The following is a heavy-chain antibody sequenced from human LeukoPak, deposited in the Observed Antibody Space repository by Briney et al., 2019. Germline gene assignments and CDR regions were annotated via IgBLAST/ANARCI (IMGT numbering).Heavy chain of an antibody. CDR3: ASRYGSSGWYGY. V-gene: IGHV4-39*07. CDR1: GGSISSGGYY. Sequence: SQTLSLTCTVSGGSISSGGYYWSWIRQPPGKGLEWIGSIYYSGSTYYNPSLKSRVTISVDTSKNQFSLKLSSVTAADTAVYYCASRYGSSGWYGYWGQGTLVTVSS. D-gene: IGHD6-19*01. CDR2: IYYSGST. J-gene: IGHJ4*02.